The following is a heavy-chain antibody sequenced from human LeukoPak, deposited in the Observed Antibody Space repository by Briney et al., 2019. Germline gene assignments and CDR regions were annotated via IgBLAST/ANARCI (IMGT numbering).Heavy chain of an antibody. J-gene: IGHJ4*02. V-gene: IGHV3-30*18. CDR3: AKGYGFDSSGSEHYFEN. D-gene: IGHD3-22*01. Sequence: PGGSLRLSCAASGFTFSNYGIHWVRQAPGKGLEWVAVISYDRSNKYYAESVKGRFTISRDNSKNTLYLQMNSLRADDTAVYYCAKGYGFDSSGSEHYFENWGQGILVTVSS. CDR1: GFTFSNYG. CDR2: ISYDRSNK.